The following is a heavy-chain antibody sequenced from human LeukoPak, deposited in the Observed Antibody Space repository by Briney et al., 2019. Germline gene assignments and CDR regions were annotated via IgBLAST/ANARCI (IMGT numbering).Heavy chain of an antibody. Sequence: GGSLRLSCAASGFTVSTNYMSWVRQAPGKGLEWVSVIYSGGSTYYADSVKGRVTISRHNSESTRYLKMNRLRAEHPAEYYCARGMTTPFDYWGQGTLVTVSS. J-gene: IGHJ4*02. V-gene: IGHV3-53*04. CDR2: IYSGGST. D-gene: IGHD4-11*01. CDR3: ARGMTTPFDY. CDR1: GFTVSTNY.